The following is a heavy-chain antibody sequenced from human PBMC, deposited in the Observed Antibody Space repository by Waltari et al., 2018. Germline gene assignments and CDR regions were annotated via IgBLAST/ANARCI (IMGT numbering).Heavy chain of an antibody. Sequence: QLQLQESGPGLVKPSETLSLTCTVSGGSISSGSYYWGWIRQPPGKGLESIGYISYRGTTNYNLSLKSRVTMSVDTSRDQYSLSLRSVAAADTAVYYCARYYGNGEGWLDPWGQGTLVTVSS. CDR3: ARYYGNGEGWLDP. CDR1: GGSISSGSYY. D-gene: IGHD3-3*01. V-gene: IGHV4-39*07. CDR2: ISYRGTT. J-gene: IGHJ5*02.